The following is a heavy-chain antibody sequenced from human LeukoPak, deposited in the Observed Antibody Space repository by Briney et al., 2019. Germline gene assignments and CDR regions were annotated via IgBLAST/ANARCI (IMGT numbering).Heavy chain of an antibody. CDR2: IYYSGST. CDR1: GGSISSGDYY. D-gene: IGHD3-9*01. Sequence: PSQTLSLTCTVSGGSISSGDYYWSWIRQPPGKGLEWLGYIYYSGSTNYNPSLKSRVTISVDRSKNQFSLKLSSVTAADTAVYYCARTRSPHDILTGYGINWFDPWGQGTLVTVSS. J-gene: IGHJ5*02. V-gene: IGHV4-30-4*01. CDR3: ARTRSPHDILTGYGINWFDP.